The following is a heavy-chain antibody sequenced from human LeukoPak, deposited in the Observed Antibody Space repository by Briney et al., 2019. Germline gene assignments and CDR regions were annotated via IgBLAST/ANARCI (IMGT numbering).Heavy chain of an antibody. CDR1: GYSISSGYY. V-gene: IGHV4-38-2*02. Sequence: SETLSLTCTVSGYSISSGYYWGWIRQPPGKGLEWIGSIYHSGSTYYNPSLKSRVTISVDTSKNQFSLKLSSVTAADTAVYYCARVMAAIWPHDAFDIWGQGTTVTVSS. CDR2: IYHSGST. J-gene: IGHJ3*02. D-gene: IGHD2-2*01. CDR3: ARVMAAIWPHDAFDI.